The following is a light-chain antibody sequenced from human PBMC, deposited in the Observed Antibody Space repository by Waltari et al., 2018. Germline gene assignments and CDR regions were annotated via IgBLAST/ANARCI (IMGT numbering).Light chain of an antibody. Sequence: AGLTHPPSVSQGLGQTATLTCTLNAYNVGGLGVAWLHQNHGHPPKLPSYRNNTRPSGISERFSAARSGHTDSLTVTGRQPDDEADYYCSAWDSSLSAGVFGGGTKLTVL. CDR1: AYNVGGLG. V-gene: IGLV10-54*04. CDR3: SAWDSSLSAGV. CDR2: RNN. J-gene: IGLJ3*02.